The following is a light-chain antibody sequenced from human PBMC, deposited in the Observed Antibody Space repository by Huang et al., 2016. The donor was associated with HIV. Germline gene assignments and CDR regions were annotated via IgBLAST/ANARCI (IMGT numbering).Light chain of an antibody. CDR1: QTVSSY. CDR3: QLRSTWPGDT. Sequence: EIVLTQSPATLSLSPGERATLSCRASQTVSSYLAWYQQKPGQAPRLLIYDASNRATGIPARFSGSGSGTDFTLTINSLEPEDFAVYYCQLRSTWPGDTFGGGTKVEIK. CDR2: DAS. V-gene: IGKV3-11*01. J-gene: IGKJ4*01.